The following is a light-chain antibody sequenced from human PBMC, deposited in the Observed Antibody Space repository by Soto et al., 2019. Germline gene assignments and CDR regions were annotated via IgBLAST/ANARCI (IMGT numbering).Light chain of an antibody. J-gene: IGLJ2*01. CDR3: CSFAGSYTLL. Sequence: QSALTQPRSVSGSPGQSVTISCTGTSSDVGGYNYVSWYQQHPGKAPKLMIDDVSKRPSGVPDRFSGSKSGNTASLTISRLKAEYEADYYCCSFAGSYTLLFGGGTELTVL. CDR2: DVS. V-gene: IGLV2-11*01. CDR1: SSDVGGYNY.